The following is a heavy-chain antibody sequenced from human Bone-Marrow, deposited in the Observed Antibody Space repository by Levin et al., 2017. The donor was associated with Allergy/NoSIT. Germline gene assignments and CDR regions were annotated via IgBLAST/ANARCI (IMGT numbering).Heavy chain of an antibody. D-gene: IGHD4-11*01. J-gene: IGHJ4*02. CDR1: GFTFSTYS. CDR2: ISSGGTTT. Sequence: GGSLRLSCAASGFTFSTYSFHWVRQAPGKGLEWVLYISSGGTTTYYADSVKGRFTISRDDAENSLYLQMNSLRAEDTAVYYCARRDDHSGSLDYWGQGTLVTVSS. CDR3: ARRDDHSGSLDY. V-gene: IGHV3-48*04.